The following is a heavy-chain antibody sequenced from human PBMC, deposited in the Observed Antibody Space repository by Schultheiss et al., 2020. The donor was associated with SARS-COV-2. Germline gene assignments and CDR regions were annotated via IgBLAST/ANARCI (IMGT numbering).Heavy chain of an antibody. J-gene: IGHJ4*02. Sequence: GGSLRLSCAASGFTFSSYDMHWVRQATGKGLEWVSAISGSGGSTYYADSVKGRFTISRDNSKNTLYLQMNSLRAEDTAVYYCAKAIRDDYGDYWGQGTLVTVSS. CDR2: ISGSGGST. CDR1: GFTFSSYD. CDR3: AKAIRDDYGDY. V-gene: IGHV3-23*01.